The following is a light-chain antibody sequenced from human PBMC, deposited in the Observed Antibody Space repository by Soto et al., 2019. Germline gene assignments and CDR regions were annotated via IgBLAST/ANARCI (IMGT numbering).Light chain of an antibody. CDR2: GVR. Sequence: QSVLTQPTSVSGSPGQSIAIPWTGNGNDIGAYDYVSWYQQHPGKAPRLLIHGVRNRPPGISSRFSGFKSGLMASLTISGLQAEDEADYYCSSFTTSRLYVFGPGTKVTVL. J-gene: IGLJ1*01. CDR1: GNDIGAYDY. V-gene: IGLV2-14*01. CDR3: SSFTTSRLYV.